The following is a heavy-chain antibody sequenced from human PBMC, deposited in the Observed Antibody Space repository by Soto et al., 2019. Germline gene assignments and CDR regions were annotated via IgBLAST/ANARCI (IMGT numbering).Heavy chain of an antibody. V-gene: IGHV1-46*01. CDR3: ARGLAVAYSPALL. CDR1: GYTFTSNY. CDR2: INPGGGIT. Sequence: QVQLEQSGAEVKNPGASVKVSCKASGYTFTSNYMHWVRQAPGQGLEWMGVINPGGGITSYAENLHGRVTMTRDTSTSTAYMELSSLRSEDTAIYYCARGLAVAYSPALLWGQGTLLTVYS. D-gene: IGHD6-19*01. J-gene: IGHJ4*02.